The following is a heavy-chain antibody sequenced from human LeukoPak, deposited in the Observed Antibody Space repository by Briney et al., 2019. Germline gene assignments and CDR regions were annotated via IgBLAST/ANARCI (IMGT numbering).Heavy chain of an antibody. CDR1: GFTFSSYG. D-gene: IGHD3-22*01. Sequence: GGSLRLSCAASGFTFSSYGMHWVRQAPGKGLEWVAVISYDGSNKYYADSVKGRFTISRDNSKNTLYLQMNSLRAEDTAVYYCARDLSTMIVGGHFDYWGQGTLVTVSS. V-gene: IGHV3-30*03. CDR3: ARDLSTMIVGGHFDY. CDR2: ISYDGSNK. J-gene: IGHJ4*02.